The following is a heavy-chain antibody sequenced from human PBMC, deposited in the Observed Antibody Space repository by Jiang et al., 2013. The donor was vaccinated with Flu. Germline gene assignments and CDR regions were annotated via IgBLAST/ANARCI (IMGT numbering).Heavy chain of an antibody. D-gene: IGHD2-21*02. CDR2: XFYSGST. J-gene: IGHJ4*02. Sequence: PGLVKPSETLSLTCTVSGVSISDYYWSWIRQPPGKGLQWIGYXFYSGSTNSNPSLKSRVTISLDTSKNQFSLNLSSVTAADTAVYYCARADLVVTAPLLFDSWGQGTLGHRLL. V-gene: IGHV4-59*12. CDR3: ARADLVVTAPLLFDS. CDR1: GVSISDYY.